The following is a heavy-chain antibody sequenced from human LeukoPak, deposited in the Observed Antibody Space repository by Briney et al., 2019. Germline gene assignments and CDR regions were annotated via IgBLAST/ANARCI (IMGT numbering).Heavy chain of an antibody. CDR3: ARGLRWYNSGIGY. CDR1: GYTFTSYG. CDR2: MNPNSGNT. J-gene: IGHJ4*02. V-gene: IGHV1-8*02. D-gene: IGHD3-10*01. Sequence: ASVKVSCKASGYTFTSYGISWVRQAPGQGLEWMGWMNPNSGNTGYAQKFQGRVTMTRNTSISTAYMELSSLRSEDAAVYYCARGLRWYNSGIGYWGQGTLVTVSS.